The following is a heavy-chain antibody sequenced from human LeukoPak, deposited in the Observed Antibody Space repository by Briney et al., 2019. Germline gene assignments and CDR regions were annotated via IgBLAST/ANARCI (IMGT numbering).Heavy chain of an antibody. D-gene: IGHD3-10*01. V-gene: IGHV3-23*01. CDR1: GFTFSRFA. CDR2: IIDNGDRT. Sequence: GGSLRLSCAASGFTFSRFAMNWVRQAPGKGPEWVATIIDNGDRTYYADSVRGRFTLSRDNSNNTLSLQMNSLRAEDTATYYCSKGITLVRGFTDFDYWGQGTLVTVSS. CDR3: SKGITLVRGFTDFDY. J-gene: IGHJ4*02.